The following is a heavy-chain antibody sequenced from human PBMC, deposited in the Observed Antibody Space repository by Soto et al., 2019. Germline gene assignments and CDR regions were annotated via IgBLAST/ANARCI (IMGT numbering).Heavy chain of an antibody. J-gene: IGHJ6*02. CDR2: ISSSSSTI. CDR1: GFTFSSCS. CDR3: ARDADYGGNVYYYYYGMDV. D-gene: IGHD4-17*01. V-gene: IGHV3-48*02. Sequence: GGSLRLSCAASGFTFSSCSMNWVRQAPGKGLEWVSYISSSSSTIYYADSVKGRFTISRDNAKNSLYLQMNSLRDEDTAVYYCARDADYGGNVYYYYYGMDVWGQGTTVTVSS.